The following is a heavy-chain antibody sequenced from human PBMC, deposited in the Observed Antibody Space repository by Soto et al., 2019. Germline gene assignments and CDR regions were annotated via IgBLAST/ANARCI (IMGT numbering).Heavy chain of an antibody. D-gene: IGHD2-21*02. Sequence: QVQLVQSGAEVKKPGSSVKVSCKASGGTFSSYAISWVRQAPGQGLEWMGGLIPILGTANYAQKFQGRVTITADKSTSTAYMELSSLRSEDTAVYYCARATPYCGGDCAPEDYWGQGTLVTVSS. J-gene: IGHJ4*02. CDR1: GGTFSSYA. CDR2: LIPILGTA. V-gene: IGHV1-69*06. CDR3: ARATPYCGGDCAPEDY.